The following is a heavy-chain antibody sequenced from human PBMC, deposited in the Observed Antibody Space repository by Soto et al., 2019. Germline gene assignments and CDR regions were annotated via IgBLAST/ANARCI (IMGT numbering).Heavy chain of an antibody. J-gene: IGHJ5*01. V-gene: IGHV3-23*01. CDR3: AKDLSRWHHYAFDS. CDR2: ISTNGDTA. CDR1: GFTFSNYG. Sequence: GGSLRLSCAASGFTFSNYGLTWVRQAPGKGLEWVSGISTNGDTANYADSVKGRFTISRDNSKNALYMQMNGLRPEDTAVYYCAKDLSRWHHYAFDSWGQGTLVTVSS. D-gene: IGHD4-17*01.